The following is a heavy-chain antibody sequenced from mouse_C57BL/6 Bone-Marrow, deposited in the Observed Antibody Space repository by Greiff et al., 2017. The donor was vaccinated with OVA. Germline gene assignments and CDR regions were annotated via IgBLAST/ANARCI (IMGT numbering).Heavy chain of an antibody. V-gene: IGHV1-22*01. CDR1: GYTFTDYN. CDR2: INPNNGGT. Sequence: VQLQQSGPELVKPGASVKMSCKASGYTFTDYNMHWVKQSHGKSLEWIGYINPNNGGTSYNQKFKGKATLTVNKSSSTAYMELRSLTSEDSAVYYGARMEVTTNWYFDVWGTGTTVTVSS. J-gene: IGHJ1*03. CDR3: ARMEVTTNWYFDV. D-gene: IGHD2-2*01.